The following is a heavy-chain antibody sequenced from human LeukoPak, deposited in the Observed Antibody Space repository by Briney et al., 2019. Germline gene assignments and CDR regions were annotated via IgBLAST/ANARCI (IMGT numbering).Heavy chain of an antibody. CDR2: INPNSGGT. V-gene: IGHV1-2*02. Sequence: ASVKVSCKASGYTFTGYYMHWVRQAPGQGLEWMGWINPNSGGTNYAQKFQGRVTMTRDTSISTAYMELSRLRSDDTAVYYCARRTTERGVYNWFDPRGQGTLVTVSS. CDR1: GYTFTGYY. J-gene: IGHJ5*02. D-gene: IGHD4-11*01. CDR3: ARRTTERGVYNWFDP.